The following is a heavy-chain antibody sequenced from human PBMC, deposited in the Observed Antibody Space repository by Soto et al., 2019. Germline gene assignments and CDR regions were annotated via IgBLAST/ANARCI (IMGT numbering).Heavy chain of an antibody. CDR1: GSTFSSYA. J-gene: IGHJ4*02. CDR3: AKDAVLMVYATTGNFDY. CDR2: ISGSGGST. Sequence: EVQLLESGGGLVQPGGSLRLPCAASGSTFSSYAMSWVRQAPGKGLEWVSAISGSGGSTYYADSVKGRFTISRDNSKNTLYLQMNSLRAEDTAVYYCAKDAVLMVYATTGNFDYWGQGTLVTVSS. D-gene: IGHD2-8*01. V-gene: IGHV3-23*01.